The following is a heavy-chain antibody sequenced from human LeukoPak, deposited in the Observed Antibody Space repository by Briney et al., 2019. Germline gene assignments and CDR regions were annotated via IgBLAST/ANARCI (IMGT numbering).Heavy chain of an antibody. V-gene: IGHV4-59*01. CDR3: ARVYHRDGLNFDGFDI. D-gene: IGHD5-24*01. J-gene: IGHJ3*02. CDR1: GASINSYH. Sequence: SETLSLTCTVSGASINSYHWSWIRQPPGKALEWIGYSSYTGSPKYTPSLKSRVIMSKDTSKNQISLKLSAVTAADTAVYYCARVYHRDGLNFDGFDIWGQGTMVTVS. CDR2: SSYTGSP.